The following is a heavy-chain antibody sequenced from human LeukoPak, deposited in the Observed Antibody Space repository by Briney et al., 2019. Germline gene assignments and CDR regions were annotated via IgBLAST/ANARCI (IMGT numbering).Heavy chain of an antibody. CDR1: GFTFDDYG. CDR3: ARGGLSTPEDY. D-gene: IGHD2-2*01. Sequence: GGSLRLSCAASGFTFDDYGMSWVHQAPGKGLEWVSGIRNGGSTGYADSVKGRFTISRDNAKNSLYLQMNSLRAEDTALYYCARGGLSTPEDYWGQGTLVTVSS. J-gene: IGHJ4*02. V-gene: IGHV3-20*04. CDR2: IRNGGST.